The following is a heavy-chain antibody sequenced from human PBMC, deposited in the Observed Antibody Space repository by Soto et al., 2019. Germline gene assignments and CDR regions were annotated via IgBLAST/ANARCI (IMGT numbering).Heavy chain of an antibody. Sequence: WASVKVSCRASGYTFTNYDINWVRQAPGQGLEWMGWMNPYSGNTGYAQKFLGRVTMTRDTSIRTAYMELSSLKSEDTAVYYCASYCSGGSCYNYWGQGTLVTVSS. J-gene: IGHJ4*02. D-gene: IGHD2-15*01. CDR3: ASYCSGGSCYNY. CDR2: MNPYSGNT. V-gene: IGHV1-8*01. CDR1: GYTFTNYD.